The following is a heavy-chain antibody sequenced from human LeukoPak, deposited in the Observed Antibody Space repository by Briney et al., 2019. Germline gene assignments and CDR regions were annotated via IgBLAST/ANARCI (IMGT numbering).Heavy chain of an antibody. CDR3: TMGRGSYSFAEYFQH. V-gene: IGHV3-49*04. D-gene: IGHD1-26*01. CDR2: ISSRGYSGTT. J-gene: IGHJ1*01. Sequence: PGGSLRLSCTASGFTFSDYAMSWVRQAPGKGLEWVGVISSRGYSGTTEYAASGKGRFTISRDDSKNIAYLQMNRLKTEDTAVYYCTMGRGSYSFAEYFQHWGQGTLVTVSS. CDR1: GFTFSDYA.